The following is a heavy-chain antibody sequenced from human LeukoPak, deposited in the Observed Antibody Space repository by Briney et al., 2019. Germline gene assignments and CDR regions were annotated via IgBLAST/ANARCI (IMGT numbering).Heavy chain of an antibody. CDR2: IIPIFGSA. V-gene: IGHV1-69*05. CDR3: ARGASGYSYGTRFDS. D-gene: IGHD5-18*01. Sequence: SVKVSCKASGGTFSSYAISWVRQAPGQGLEWVGGIIPIFGSANYAQKFQGRVTITTDESTTTAYMELSSLRTEDTAVYYCARGASGYSYGTRFDSWGQGTLVTVSS. CDR1: GGTFSSYA. J-gene: IGHJ4*02.